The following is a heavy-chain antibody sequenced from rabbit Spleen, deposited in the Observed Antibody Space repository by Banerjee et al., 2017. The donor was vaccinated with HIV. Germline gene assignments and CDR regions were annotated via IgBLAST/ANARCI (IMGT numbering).Heavy chain of an antibody. Sequence: QEQLVESGGGLVKPEGSLTLTCTASGFSFSDNHYMCWVRQAPGKGLEWIACIYTGNGKSYIAGWARGRFTISKTSSTTVTLQMTSLTAADTATYFCARDAGTSFSTYGMDLWGPGTLVTVS. V-gene: IGHV1S45*01. CDR2: IYTGNGKS. D-gene: IGHD8-1*01. J-gene: IGHJ6*01. CDR1: GFSFSDNHY. CDR3: ARDAGTSFSTYGMDL.